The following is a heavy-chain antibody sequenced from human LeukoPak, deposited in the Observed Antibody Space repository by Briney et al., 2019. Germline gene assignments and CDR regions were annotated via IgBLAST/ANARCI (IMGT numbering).Heavy chain of an antibody. D-gene: IGHD3-3*01. CDR1: GFTFSSYS. V-gene: IGHV3-21*01. CDR2: ISSSSGYT. J-gene: IGHJ6*03. Sequence: GGSLRLSCAASGFTFSSYSMSWVRQAPGKGLEWVSAISSSSGYTYYADSVKGRFTIPRHNAKNSLYRQMNSLRAEDTTCHYWARGRRYDFWRGYYTDMADYYMDVWGKGTTVTVSS. CDR3: ARGRRYDFWRGYYTDMADYYMDV.